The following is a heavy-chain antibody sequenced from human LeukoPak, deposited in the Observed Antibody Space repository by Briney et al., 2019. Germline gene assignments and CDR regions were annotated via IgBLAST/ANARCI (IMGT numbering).Heavy chain of an antibody. D-gene: IGHD4-17*01. J-gene: IGHJ5*02. CDR2: INPSGGST. CDR3: AGSTTVTTVVFRGNWFDP. Sequence: GASVKVSCKASGYTFTSYGISWVRQAPGQGLEWMGIINPSGGSTSYAQKFQGRVTMTRDTSTSTVYMELSSLRSEDTAVYYCAGSTTVTTVVFRGNWFDPWGQGTLVTVSS. CDR1: GYTFTSYG. V-gene: IGHV1-46*01.